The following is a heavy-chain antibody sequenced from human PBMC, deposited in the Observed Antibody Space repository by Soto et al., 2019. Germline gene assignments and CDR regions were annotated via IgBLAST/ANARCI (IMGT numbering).Heavy chain of an antibody. J-gene: IGHJ4*02. V-gene: IGHV4-59*08. Sequence: SETLSLTCTVSGDSISTDYWSWIRQSPGKGLEWIGFIYYGGSTNYNPSLKSRVTISVDTPKNQFSLKLSSVTAADTAVYYCAKNWNWGSLGQWGQATLVTVSS. D-gene: IGHD7-27*01. CDR3: AKNWNWGSLGQ. CDR1: GDSISTDY. CDR2: IYYGGST.